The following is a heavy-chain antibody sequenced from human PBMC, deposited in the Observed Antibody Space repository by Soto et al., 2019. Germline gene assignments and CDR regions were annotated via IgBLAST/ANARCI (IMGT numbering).Heavy chain of an antibody. CDR3: VAVCAFDGSDCQAGPRKWFGP. Sequence: SASLSLTCTVAGGSISTGTYYWDWIRQTPGKGLEWIGSVYYSGSTEYNPSLKSRITISADASKNQFSLKMNSVTAADTSVYYFVAVCAFDGSDCQAGPRKWFGPWGQGSLVTVSS. D-gene: IGHD2-21*02. CDR1: GGSISTGTYY. CDR2: VYYSGST. J-gene: IGHJ5*02. V-gene: IGHV4-39*01.